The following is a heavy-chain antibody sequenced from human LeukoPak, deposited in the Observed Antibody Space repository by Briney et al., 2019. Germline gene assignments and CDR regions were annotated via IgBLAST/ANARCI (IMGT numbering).Heavy chain of an antibody. D-gene: IGHD2-8*01. CDR2: ISGSGGST. CDR3: AKDPANGYLNSNFDY. J-gene: IGHJ4*02. CDR1: GFTFSSYA. Sequence: GGSLRLSCAASGFTFSSYAMSWVRQAPGKGLEWVSAISGSGGSTYYADSVKGRFTISRDNSKNTRYLQMNSLRAEDTAVYYCAKDPANGYLNSNFDYWGQGTLVTVSS. V-gene: IGHV3-23*01.